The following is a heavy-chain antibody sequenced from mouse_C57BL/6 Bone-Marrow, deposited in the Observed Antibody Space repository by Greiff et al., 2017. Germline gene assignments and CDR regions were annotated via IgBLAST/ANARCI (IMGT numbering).Heavy chain of an antibody. V-gene: IGHV6-6*01. Sequence: EVKLEESGGGLVQPGGSMKLSCAASGFTFSDAWMDWVRQSPEKGLEWVAEIRNKANNHATYYAESVKGRFTISRDDSKSRVYLQRNSLGAEDTGIYDCTLYDYTWFSYWGQGALVTVAA. CDR3: TLYDYTWFSY. D-gene: IGHD2-4*01. CDR1: GFTFSDAW. J-gene: IGHJ3*01. CDR2: IRNKANNHAT.